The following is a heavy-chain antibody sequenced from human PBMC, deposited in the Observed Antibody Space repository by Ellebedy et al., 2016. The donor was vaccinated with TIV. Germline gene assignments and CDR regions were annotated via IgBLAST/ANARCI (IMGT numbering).Heavy chain of an antibody. D-gene: IGHD3-9*01. CDR3: ARVHLLRYFDWLLEGIGY. Sequence: ASVKVSCKASGYTFTGYYMHWVRQAPGQGLEWMGWINPNSGGTNYAQKFQGRVTMTRDTSISTAYMELSSLRSEDTAVYYCARVHLLRYFDWLLEGIGYWGQGTLVTVSS. CDR2: INPNSGGT. CDR1: GYTFTGYY. V-gene: IGHV1-2*02. J-gene: IGHJ4*02.